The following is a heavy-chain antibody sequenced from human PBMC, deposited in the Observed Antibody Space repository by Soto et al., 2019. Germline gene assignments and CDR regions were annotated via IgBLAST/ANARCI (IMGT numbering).Heavy chain of an antibody. CDR3: AKDIVEYEFYYYYGMDV. Sequence: GGSLRLSCAASGFTFISYGMHWVRQAPGKGLEWVAVISYDGSNKYYADSVKGRFTISRDNSKNTLYLQMNSLRAEDTAVYYCAKDIVEYEFYYYYGMDVWGQGTTVTVSS. CDR1: GFTFISYG. V-gene: IGHV3-30*18. CDR2: ISYDGSNK. J-gene: IGHJ6*02. D-gene: IGHD2-15*01.